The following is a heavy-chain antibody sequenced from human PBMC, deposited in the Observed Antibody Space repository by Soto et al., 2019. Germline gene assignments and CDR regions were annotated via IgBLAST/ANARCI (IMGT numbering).Heavy chain of an antibody. V-gene: IGHV4-34*01. CDR3: ARTRGGSYYYYYYGMDV. CDR2: INHSGST. D-gene: IGHD1-26*01. J-gene: IGHJ6*02. Sequence: SQTLSLTCAVYGGSYSGYYWSWILQPAGKGLEWIGEINHSGSTNYNPSLKSRGTISVDTSKNQFSLKLSSVTAADTAVYYCARTRGGSYYYYYYGMDVWGQGTTVTVSS. CDR1: GGSYSGYY.